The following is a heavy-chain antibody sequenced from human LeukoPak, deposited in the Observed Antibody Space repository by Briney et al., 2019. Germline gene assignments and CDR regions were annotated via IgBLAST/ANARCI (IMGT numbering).Heavy chain of an antibody. Sequence: ASVKVSCKASGYTFTGYYMHWVRQAPGQGLEWMRWINPNSGGTNYAQKFQGWVTMTRDTSISTAYMELSRLRSDDTAVYYCARNYYGSGSYYYYYYGMDVWGQGTTVTVSS. CDR1: GYTFTGYY. D-gene: IGHD3-10*01. J-gene: IGHJ6*02. CDR2: INPNSGGT. CDR3: ARNYYGSGSYYYYYYGMDV. V-gene: IGHV1-2*04.